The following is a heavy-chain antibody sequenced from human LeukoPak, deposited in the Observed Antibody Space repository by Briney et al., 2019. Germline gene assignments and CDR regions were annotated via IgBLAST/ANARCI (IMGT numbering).Heavy chain of an antibody. D-gene: IGHD2-2*01. CDR2: ISYDGSNK. J-gene: IGHJ4*02. V-gene: IGHV3-30*18. CDR1: GFTFSSYG. Sequence: GGSLRLSCAASGFTFSSYGMHWVRQAPGKGLEWVAVISYDGSNKYYADSAKGRFTISRDNSKNTLYLQMNSLRAEDTAVYYCAKDLFSVVVPAAIPGDYWGQGTLVTVSS. CDR3: AKDLFSVVVPAAIPGDY.